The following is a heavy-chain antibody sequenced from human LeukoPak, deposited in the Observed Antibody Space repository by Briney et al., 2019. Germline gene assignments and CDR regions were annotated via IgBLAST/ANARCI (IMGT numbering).Heavy chain of an antibody. CDR2: IKQDGSEK. J-gene: IGHJ3*01. V-gene: IGHV3-7*03. CDR3: ARDYYGSGSYL. Sequence: GGSLRLSCAASGFTFSSYWMSWVRQAPGKGLEWVANIKQDGSEKHYVDSVKGRFTISRDNAKNSLYLQMNSLSAEDTAVYYCARDYYGSGSYLWGQGTMVTVSS. CDR1: GFTFSSYW. D-gene: IGHD3-10*01.